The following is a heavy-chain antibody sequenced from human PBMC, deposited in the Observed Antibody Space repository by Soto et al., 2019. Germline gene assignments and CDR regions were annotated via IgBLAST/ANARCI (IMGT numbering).Heavy chain of an antibody. CDR1: VCTFSDYA. Sequence: VGSLRLSCASSVCTFSDYALHCVRHSPGKWLEWVTVISSDGSNRYYADSVKGRFTIYRDNSKNTLYLQMNSLRVEDTAIYICSNLAGMDHTDDCWGQGTPVRVSS. D-gene: IGHD5-18*01. V-gene: IGHV3-30-3*01. CDR3: SNLAGMDHTDDC. CDR2: ISSDGSNR. J-gene: IGHJ4*02.